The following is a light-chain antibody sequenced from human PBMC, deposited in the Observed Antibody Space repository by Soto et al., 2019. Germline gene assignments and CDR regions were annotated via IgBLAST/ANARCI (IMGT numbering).Light chain of an antibody. CDR2: EVS. CDR3: SSYSISTAYL. J-gene: IGLJ1*01. CDR1: SSDVGGYDY. Sequence: QSALTQPASVSGSPGQSITISCTGTSSDVGGYDYASWYQLHPGKAPKLMIFEVSNRPSGVSYRFSGSKSGNTASLTISGLQVEDEADYFCSSYSISTAYLFGTGTKVTVL. V-gene: IGLV2-14*01.